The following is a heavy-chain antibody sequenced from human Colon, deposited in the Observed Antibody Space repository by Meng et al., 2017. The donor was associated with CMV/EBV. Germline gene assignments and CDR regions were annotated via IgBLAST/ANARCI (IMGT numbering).Heavy chain of an antibody. CDR3: AKSGYYYDSSGYYPDY. CDR2: LSYDASTQ. D-gene: IGHD3-22*01. Sequence: FTFSCSGMPWVRQAPGKGLEWVAVLSYDASTQSYADSVQGRFTISRDNSKNTLYLQMNSLRAEDTAVYYCAKSGYYYDSSGYYPDYWGQGTLVTVSS. V-gene: IGHV3-30*18. CDR1: FTFSCSG. J-gene: IGHJ4*02.